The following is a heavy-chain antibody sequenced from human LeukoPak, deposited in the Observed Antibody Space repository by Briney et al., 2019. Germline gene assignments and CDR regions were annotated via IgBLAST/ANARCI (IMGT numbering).Heavy chain of an antibody. J-gene: IGHJ5*02. CDR3: ARQGIVVADSFDP. D-gene: IGHD6-19*01. CDR1: GYSFTNYW. CDR2: VDPTDSYT. V-gene: IGHV5-10-1*01. Sequence: HGASLQISCKGSGYSFTNYWISWVRQMPGKALEWIGRVDPTDSYTNYSPSFQGHVAISVDKSISTAYLQWSSLKASDTAMYYCARQGIVVADSFDPWGRGTLVTVSS.